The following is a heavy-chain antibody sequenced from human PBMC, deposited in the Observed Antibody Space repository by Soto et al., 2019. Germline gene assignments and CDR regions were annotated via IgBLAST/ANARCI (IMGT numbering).Heavy chain of an antibody. CDR1: GGSISSGGYY. CDR3: ARGYCSGGSCPTDY. J-gene: IGHJ4*02. CDR2: IYYSGRT. Sequence: QVQLQESGPGLVKPSQTLSLTCTVSGGSISSGGYYWSWIRQHPGKGLEWIGYIYYSGRTYYNPSLKSRVTISVDTSKNQFSLKLSSVTAPDTAVYYCARGYCSGGSCPTDYWGQGTLVTVSS. V-gene: IGHV4-31*03. D-gene: IGHD2-15*01.